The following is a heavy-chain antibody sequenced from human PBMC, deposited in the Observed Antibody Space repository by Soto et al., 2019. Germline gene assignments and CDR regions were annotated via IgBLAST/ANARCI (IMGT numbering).Heavy chain of an antibody. D-gene: IGHD1-26*01. CDR2: TYYRSKWYN. Sequence: SQTLSLTCAISGDSVSSNSAAWNWIRQSPSRGLEWLGRTYYRSKWYNDYAVSVKSRITINPDTSKNQFSLQLNSVTPEDTAVYYCARWELLDDYYYSGMDVWGQGTTVTVSS. V-gene: IGHV6-1*01. CDR1: GDSVSSNSAA. CDR3: ARWELLDDYYYSGMDV. J-gene: IGHJ6*02.